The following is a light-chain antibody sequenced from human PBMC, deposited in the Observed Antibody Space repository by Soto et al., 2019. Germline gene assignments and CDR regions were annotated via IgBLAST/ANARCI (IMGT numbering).Light chain of an antibody. J-gene: IGLJ1*01. Sequence: QSVLTQPASVSGSPGQSITISCTGTSSDIGGYNYVSWYQQYPGKAPKVMIYDVSNRPSGVSNRFSGSKSGNTASLTISGLQAEDEADYYCSSYTCSITPEVFGTGTMVTVL. V-gene: IGLV2-14*01. CDR3: SSYTCSITPEV. CDR1: SSDIGGYNY. CDR2: DVS.